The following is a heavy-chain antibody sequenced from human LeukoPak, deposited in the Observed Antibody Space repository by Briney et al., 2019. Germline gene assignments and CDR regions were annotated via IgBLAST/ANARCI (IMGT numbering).Heavy chain of an antibody. CDR2: SNHSGST. CDR3: ARVLGTAASYMDV. J-gene: IGHJ6*03. D-gene: IGHD2-2*01. V-gene: IGHV4-38-2*02. Sequence: SETLSLTCTVSGYSISSGYYWGWIRPPPGKGLEWIWSSNHSGSTYYNPSLKSRVTISVDTAKNQFSLQLNSVTAADTAVYYCARVLGTAASYMDVWSKGTTVTV. CDR1: GYSISSGYY.